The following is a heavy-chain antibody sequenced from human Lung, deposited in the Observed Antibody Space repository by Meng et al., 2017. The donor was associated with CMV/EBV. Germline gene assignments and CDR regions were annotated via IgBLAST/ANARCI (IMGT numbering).Heavy chain of an antibody. J-gene: IGHJ4*02. V-gene: IGHV3-23*01. CDR2: ITGTGGNT. D-gene: IGHD3-10*01. CDR3: AKVYGSGSYRNDY. CDR1: GFSFNSNA. Sequence: AASGFSFNSNAMIWVRQAPGKGLEWVSAITGTGGNTYYADSVTGLFTISRDNSKNTLYLQMNSLRAEDTAVYYCAKVYGSGSYRNDYWGQGTLVTVSS.